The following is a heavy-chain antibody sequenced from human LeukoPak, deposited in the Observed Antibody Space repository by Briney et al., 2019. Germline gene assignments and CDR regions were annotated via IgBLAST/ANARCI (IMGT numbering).Heavy chain of an antibody. CDR3: ARDTPDYDILTGYEIDAFDI. D-gene: IGHD3-9*01. V-gene: IGHV3-21*01. Sequence: GGSLRLSCAASGFTFSSYSMNWVRQAPGKGLEWVSSISSSSSYIYYADSVKGRFTISRDNAKNSLYLQMNSLRAEDTAVYYCARDTPDYDILTGYEIDAFDIWGQGTMVTVSS. J-gene: IGHJ3*02. CDR2: ISSSSSYI. CDR1: GFTFSSYS.